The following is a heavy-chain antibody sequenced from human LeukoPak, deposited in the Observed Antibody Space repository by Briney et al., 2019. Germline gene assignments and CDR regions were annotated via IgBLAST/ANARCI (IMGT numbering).Heavy chain of an antibody. V-gene: IGHV3-7*01. Sequence: GGSLRLSCAASGFTFSSYWMSWVRQAPGKGPEWVANIKQDGSEKYYVDSVKGRFTISRGNAKNSLYLQMNSLRAEDTAVYYCARDAFSRISVFGVVSDAFDIWGQGTMVTVSS. J-gene: IGHJ3*02. D-gene: IGHD3-3*01. CDR1: GFTFSSYW. CDR3: ARDAFSRISVFGVVSDAFDI. CDR2: IKQDGSEK.